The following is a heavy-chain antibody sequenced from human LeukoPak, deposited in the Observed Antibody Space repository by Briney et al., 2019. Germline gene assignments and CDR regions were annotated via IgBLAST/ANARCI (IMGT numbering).Heavy chain of an antibody. CDR2: IDNSGSA. CDR1: GGSISTSSYN. J-gene: IGHJ4*02. V-gene: IGHV4-39*01. D-gene: IGHD1-26*01. CDR3: ARADFSGSFTGWRIPFDY. Sequence: SETLSLTCTVSGGSISTSSYNWGWIRQSPGKGLEWIGAIDNSGSAYYNPSLKSRVTVSVDTSKDQLSLKVTSVTAADTAVYYCARADFSGSFTGWRIPFDYWGQGTLVTVSS.